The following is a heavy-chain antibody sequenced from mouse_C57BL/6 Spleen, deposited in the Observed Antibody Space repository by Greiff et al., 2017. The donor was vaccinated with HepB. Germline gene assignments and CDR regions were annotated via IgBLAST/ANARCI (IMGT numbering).Heavy chain of an antibody. CDR3: VRHGGYAVDY. Sequence: EVQGVESGGGLVQPKGSLKLSCAASGFSFNTYAMNWVRQAPGKGLEWVARIRSKSNNYATYYADSVKDRFNISRDDSESMLYLQMNNLKTEDTAMYYCVRHGGYAVDYWGQGTSVTVSS. CDR1: GFSFNTYA. J-gene: IGHJ4*01. V-gene: IGHV10-1*01. CDR2: IRSKSNNYAT.